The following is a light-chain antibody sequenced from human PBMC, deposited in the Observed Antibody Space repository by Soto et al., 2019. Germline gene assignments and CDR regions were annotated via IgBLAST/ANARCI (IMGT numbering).Light chain of an antibody. CDR2: GNR. CDR1: SSNIGAGYD. CDR3: SSFTSSSTYV. V-gene: IGLV1-40*01. Sequence: QSVLTQPPSVSGAPGQRVTISCTGSSSNIGAGYDVHWYQQLPGTAPKLVIYGNRNRPSGVPDRFSGSKSGNTASLTISGLQAEDEADYYCSSFTSSSTYVFGTGTKVTVL. J-gene: IGLJ1*01.